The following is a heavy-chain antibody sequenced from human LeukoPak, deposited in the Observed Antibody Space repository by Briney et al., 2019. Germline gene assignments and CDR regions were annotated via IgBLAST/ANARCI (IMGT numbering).Heavy chain of an antibody. CDR1: GFTFGSYW. CDR3: ARDGYCTGGSCYADY. J-gene: IGHJ4*02. D-gene: IGHD2-15*01. CDR2: IKQDGYEK. Sequence: PGGSLRLSCGASGFTFGSYWMSWVRQAPGKGLEWVASIKQDGYEKYYVDSVKGRFIISRDNAKNSLYVRMNGLRAEDTAIYYCARDGYCTGGSCYADYWGPGTLVTVSS. V-gene: IGHV3-7*03.